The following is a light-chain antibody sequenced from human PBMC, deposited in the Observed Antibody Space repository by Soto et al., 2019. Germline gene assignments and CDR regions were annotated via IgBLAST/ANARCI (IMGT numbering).Light chain of an antibody. CDR3: QQRSNLIT. J-gene: IGKJ5*01. CDR2: DAS. Sequence: IVMTQSQATLSVSPGERATLSCRASQSVSSNLAWYQQKPGQAPRLLIYDASNRATGIPARFSGSGSGTDFTLTISSLEPEDFAVYYCQQRSNLITFGRGTRLEIK. CDR1: QSVSSN. V-gene: IGKV3-11*01.